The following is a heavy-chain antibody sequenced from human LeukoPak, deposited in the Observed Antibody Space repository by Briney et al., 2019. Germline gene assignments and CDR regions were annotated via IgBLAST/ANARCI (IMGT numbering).Heavy chain of an antibody. CDR3: ARDAPKYSSGWYPVHYYGMDV. D-gene: IGHD6-19*01. J-gene: IGHJ6*02. V-gene: IGHV1-18*01. Sequence: ASVKVSCKASGYTFTSYGISWVRQAPGQGPEWMGWISAYNGNTNYAQKLQGRVTMTTDTSTSTAYMELRSLRSDDTAVYYCARDAPKYSSGWYPVHYYGMDVWGQGTTVTVSS. CDR2: ISAYNGNT. CDR1: GYTFTSYG.